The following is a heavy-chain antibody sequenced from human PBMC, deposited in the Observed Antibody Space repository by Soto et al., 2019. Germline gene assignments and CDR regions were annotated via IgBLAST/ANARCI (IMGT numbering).Heavy chain of an antibody. CDR1: GYTFTNYY. CDR3: ARDFSGPMDY. J-gene: IGHJ4*02. D-gene: IGHD3-10*01. V-gene: IGHV1-46*01. Sequence: GASVKVSCKASGYTFTNYYMHWVRQAPGQGLEWMGIIYPSGGSTRNAQKFQDRVTMTRDTSTSTVYMELSSLRSEDTAVYYCARDFSGPMDYWGRGTLVTVSS. CDR2: IYPSGGST.